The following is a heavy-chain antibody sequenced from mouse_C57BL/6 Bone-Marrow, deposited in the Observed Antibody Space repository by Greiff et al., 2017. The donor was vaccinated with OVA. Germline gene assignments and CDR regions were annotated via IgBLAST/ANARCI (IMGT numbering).Heavy chain of an antibody. J-gene: IGHJ1*03. V-gene: IGHV5-16*01. CDR3: ARDSNYWYFDV. D-gene: IGHD2-5*01. CDR2: INYDGSST. Sequence: EVMLVESEGGLVQPGRSMKLSCTASGFTFSDYYMAWVRQVPEKGLEWVANINYDGSSTYYLDSLKSRFIISRDNAKNILYLQMSSLKSEDTATYYCARDSNYWYFDVWGTGTTVTVSS. CDR1: GFTFSDYY.